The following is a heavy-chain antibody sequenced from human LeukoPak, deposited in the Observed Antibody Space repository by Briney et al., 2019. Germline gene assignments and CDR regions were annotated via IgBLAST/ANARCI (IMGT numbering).Heavy chain of an antibody. CDR1: GFTFSDYY. V-gene: IGHV3-11*05. CDR2: ISISSSYT. CDR3: ARGSRMVRGVTHAFDI. Sequence: PGGSLRLSCAASGFTFSDYYMSWIRQAPGKGLEWVSYISISSSYTNYADSVKGRFTISRDNAKNSLYLQMNSLRAEDTAVYYCARGSRMVRGVTHAFDIWGQGTMVTVSS. J-gene: IGHJ3*02. D-gene: IGHD3-10*01.